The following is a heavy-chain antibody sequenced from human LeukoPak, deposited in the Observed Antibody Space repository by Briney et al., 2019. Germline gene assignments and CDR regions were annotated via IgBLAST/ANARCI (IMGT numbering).Heavy chain of an antibody. Sequence: SETLSLTCTGSGGSISSGSYYWNWMRQPAGKGLEWLGNIFTRGTTNYNASLASRLTISLDTAKNQFSLYLSSVTAADTAMYFCARSSLAVYFDYWGQGTHLTASS. CDR3: ARSSLAVYFDY. CDR1: GGSISSGSYY. J-gene: IGHJ4*02. CDR2: IFTRGTT. V-gene: IGHV4-61*09.